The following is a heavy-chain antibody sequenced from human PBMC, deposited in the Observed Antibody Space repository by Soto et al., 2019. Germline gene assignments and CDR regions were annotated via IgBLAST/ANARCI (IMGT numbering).Heavy chain of an antibody. CDR3: ARRIAAAGSRWFDP. CDR1: GGSFSGYY. J-gene: IGHJ5*02. Sequence: PSETLSLTCAVYGGSFSGYYWIWIRQPPGKGLEWIGEINHSGSTNCNPSLKSRVTISVDTSKNQFSLKLSSVTAADTAVYYCARRIAAAGSRWFDPWGQGTLVTVSS. CDR2: INHSGST. D-gene: IGHD6-13*01. V-gene: IGHV4-34*01.